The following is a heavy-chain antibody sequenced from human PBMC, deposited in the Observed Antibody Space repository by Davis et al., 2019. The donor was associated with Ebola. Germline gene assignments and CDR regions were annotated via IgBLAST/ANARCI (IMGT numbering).Heavy chain of an antibody. CDR3: ARGISSELADY. V-gene: IGHV4-59*01. CDR2: IYYSGST. CDR1: GGSFSGYY. J-gene: IGHJ4*02. Sequence: PSETLSLTCAVYGGSFSGYYWSWIRQPPGKGLEWIGYIYYSGSTNYNPSLKSRVTISVDTSKNQFSLKLSSVTAADTAVYYCARGISSELADYWGQGTLVTVSS. D-gene: IGHD1-1*01.